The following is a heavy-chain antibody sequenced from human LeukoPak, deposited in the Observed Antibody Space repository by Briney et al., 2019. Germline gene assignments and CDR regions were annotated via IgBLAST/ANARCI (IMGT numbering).Heavy chain of an antibody. J-gene: IGHJ1*01. CDR2: INPNSGGT. V-gene: IGHV1-2*02. D-gene: IGHD3-22*01. CDR1: EYTFTGYY. CDR3: TRGYYDSSDFEYFHH. Sequence: ASVKVSCKASEYTFTGYYIHWVRQAPGQGLEWMGWINPNSGGTNFARRFQDRVTMTRDMSISTAYMELSRLRSDDTAIYYCTRGYYDSSDFEYFHHWGQGTLVTVSS.